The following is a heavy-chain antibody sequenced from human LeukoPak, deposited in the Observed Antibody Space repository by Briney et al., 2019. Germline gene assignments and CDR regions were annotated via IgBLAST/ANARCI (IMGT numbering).Heavy chain of an antibody. CDR2: IYYSGST. J-gene: IGHJ6*02. CDR3: ARVLYYGMDV. CDR1: GGSISSSSYY. V-gene: IGHV4-39*07. Sequence: KSSETLSLTCTVSGGSISSSSYYWGWIRQPPGKGLEWIGSIYYSGSTNYNPSLKSRVTISVDTSKNQFSLKLSSVTAADTAVYYCARVLYYGMDVWGQGTTVTVSS.